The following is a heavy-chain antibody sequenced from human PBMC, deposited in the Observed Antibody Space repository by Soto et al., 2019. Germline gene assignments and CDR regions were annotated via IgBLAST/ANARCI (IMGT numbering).Heavy chain of an antibody. J-gene: IGHJ5*02. CDR1: GGSISSGGSY. D-gene: IGHD3-16*01. CDR2: IYFSGTT. CDR3: ARDRGGGNWFDP. Sequence: SETLSLTCTVSGGSISSGGSYWSWIRQYPGKGLDWIGYIYFSGTTYYTPSLKSRVTISLDTSKNQFSLKLSSVNASDSAVYYCARDRGGGNWFDPWGQGTLVTVSS. V-gene: IGHV4-31*03.